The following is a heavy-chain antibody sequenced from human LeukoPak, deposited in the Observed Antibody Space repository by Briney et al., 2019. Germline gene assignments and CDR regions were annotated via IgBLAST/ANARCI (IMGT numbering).Heavy chain of an antibody. Sequence: GGSLRLSCSASGFTFSSYAMHWVRQAPGKGLEYVSAISSNGGSTYYADSVKGRFTISRGNSKNTLYLQMSSLRAEDTAVYYCVKDSPPDYDFWSGYYTGIESSYFDYWGQGTLVTVSS. CDR2: ISSNGGST. D-gene: IGHD3-3*01. CDR1: GFTFSSYA. V-gene: IGHV3-64D*06. CDR3: VKDSPPDYDFWSGYYTGIESSYFDY. J-gene: IGHJ4*02.